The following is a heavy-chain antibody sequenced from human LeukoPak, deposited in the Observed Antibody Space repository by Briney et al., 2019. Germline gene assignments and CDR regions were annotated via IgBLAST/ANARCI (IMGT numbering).Heavy chain of an antibody. Sequence: GGSLRLSCAASGFTFSSYGIHWVRQAPGKGLEWVAVIWHDGGYKYYADSVKGRFTISRDNSKNMLFLEMNSLRAEDTAVYYCARESTGSYSGIDYWGQGTPVTVSA. J-gene: IGHJ4*02. V-gene: IGHV3-33*01. CDR2: IWHDGGYK. CDR3: ARESTGSYSGIDY. D-gene: IGHD1-26*01. CDR1: GFTFSSYG.